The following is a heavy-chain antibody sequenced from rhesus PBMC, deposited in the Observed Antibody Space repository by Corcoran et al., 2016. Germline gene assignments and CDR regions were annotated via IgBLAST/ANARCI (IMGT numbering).Heavy chain of an antibody. V-gene: IGHV4-106*01. J-gene: IGHJ5-1*01. CDR1: GGSISDDYS. Sequence: QVPLQESGPGLVKPSEPLSLTCAVSGGSISDDYSWSWIRQPPGQGLEWIEYLYGSWVDPNYNPSLKNRVTISMDTAKNQCSRKLSSVTAADTAVYYCARRSVSGSNHRFDRFDVWGPGVLVTVSS. CDR2: LYGSWVDP. CDR3: ARRSVSGSNHRFDRFDV. D-gene: IGHD2-39*01.